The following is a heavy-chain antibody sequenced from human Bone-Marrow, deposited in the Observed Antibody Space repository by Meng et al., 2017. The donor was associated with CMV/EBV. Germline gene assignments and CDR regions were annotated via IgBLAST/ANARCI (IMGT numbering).Heavy chain of an antibody. J-gene: IGHJ3*02. CDR2: IYYSGST. V-gene: IGHV4-59*01. D-gene: IGHD2-2*01. CDR3: ARDGGYCSSTSCYDNDAFDI. Sequence: SEPLSLTCTVSGGSISSYYWSWIRQPPGKGLEWIGYIYYSGSTNYNPSLKSRVTISVDTSKNQFSLKLSSVTAADTAVYYWARDGGYCSSTSCYDNDAFDIWGQGTMVTVSS. CDR1: GGSISSYY.